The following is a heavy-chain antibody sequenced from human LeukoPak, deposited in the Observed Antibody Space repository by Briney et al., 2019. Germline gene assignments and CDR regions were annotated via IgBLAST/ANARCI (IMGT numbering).Heavy chain of an antibody. CDR2: ISYDGSNK. V-gene: IGHV3-30-3*01. D-gene: IGHD3-9*01. CDR1: GFTFSGSA. J-gene: IGHJ4*02. Sequence: GGSLKLSCAASGFTFSGSAMHWVRQAPGKGLEWVAVISYDGSNKYYADSVKGRFTISRDNSKNTLYLQMNSLRAEDTAVYYCARMYYDILTGYRPTYYFDYWGQGTLVTVSS. CDR3: ARMYYDILTGYRPTYYFDY.